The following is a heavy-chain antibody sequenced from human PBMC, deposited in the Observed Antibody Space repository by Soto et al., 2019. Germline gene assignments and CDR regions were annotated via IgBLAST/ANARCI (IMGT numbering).Heavy chain of an antibody. CDR1: GGSISSYY. Sequence: NPSETLSLTCTVSGGSISSYYWSWIRQPPGKGLEWTGYIYYSGSTNYNPSLKSRVTISVDTSKNQFSLKLSSVTAADTAVYYCARAPGVDDSSGYYYVKSWFDPWGQGTLVTVSS. D-gene: IGHD3-22*01. CDR2: IYYSGST. V-gene: IGHV4-59*01. J-gene: IGHJ5*02. CDR3: ARAPGVDDSSGYYYVKSWFDP.